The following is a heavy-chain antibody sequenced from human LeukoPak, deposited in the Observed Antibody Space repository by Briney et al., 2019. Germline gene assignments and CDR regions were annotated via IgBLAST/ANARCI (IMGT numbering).Heavy chain of an antibody. CDR1: GGSISSSSYY. D-gene: IGHD6-19*01. Sequence: SETLSLTCTVSGGSISSSSYYWGWIRQPPGKGLEWIGSIYYSGSTYYNPSLKSRVTISVDTSKNQFSLKLSSVTAADTAVYYCATSIAVAGTWSAYYYGMDVWGQGTTVTVSS. CDR2: IYYSGST. CDR3: ATSIAVAGTWSAYYYGMDV. J-gene: IGHJ6*02. V-gene: IGHV4-39*07.